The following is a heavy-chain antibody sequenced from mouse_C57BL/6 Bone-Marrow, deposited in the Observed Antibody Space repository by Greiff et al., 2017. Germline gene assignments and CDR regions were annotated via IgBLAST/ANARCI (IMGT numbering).Heavy chain of an antibody. D-gene: IGHD2-4*01. CDR2: IYPGGGYT. Sequence: VQLQQSGAELVRPGTSVKMSCKASGYTFTNYWIGWAKQRPGHGLEWIGDIYPGGGYTNYNEKFKGKATLTADKSSSTAYMQFSSLTSEDSAIYYCARRMGLRRGYYARDYWGQGTSVTVSS. V-gene: IGHV1-63*01. CDR1: GYTFTNYW. J-gene: IGHJ4*01. CDR3: ARRMGLRRGYYARDY.